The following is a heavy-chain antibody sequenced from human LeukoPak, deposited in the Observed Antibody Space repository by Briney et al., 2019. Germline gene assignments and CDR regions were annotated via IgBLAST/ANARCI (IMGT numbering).Heavy chain of an antibody. CDR1: GFTFSSYG. V-gene: IGHV3-30*03. CDR3: ARVPLPNPYGVDV. Sequence: GGSLRLSCAASGFTFSSYGMHWVRQAPGKRLEWVAVISYDGSNKYYADSVKGRLTISRDNSKNTLYLQMNSLRAEDTAVYYCARVPLPNPYGVDVWGKGTTVTVSS. D-gene: IGHD2-15*01. J-gene: IGHJ6*04. CDR2: ISYDGSNK.